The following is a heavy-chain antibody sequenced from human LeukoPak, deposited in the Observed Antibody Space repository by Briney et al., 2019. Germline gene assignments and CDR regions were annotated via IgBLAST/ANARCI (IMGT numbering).Heavy chain of an antibody. J-gene: IGHJ5*02. CDR3: ARDMGLMYYDFWSGYNWFDP. D-gene: IGHD3-3*01. V-gene: IGHV1-46*01. CDR1: GYTFTSYY. CDR2: INPSGGST. Sequence: AASVKVSCKASGYTFTSYYMHWVRQAPGQGLEWMGIINPSGGSTSYAQKFQGRVTMTRDTSTSTVYMELSSLRSEDTAVYYCARDMGLMYYDFWSGYNWFDPWGQGTLVTVSS.